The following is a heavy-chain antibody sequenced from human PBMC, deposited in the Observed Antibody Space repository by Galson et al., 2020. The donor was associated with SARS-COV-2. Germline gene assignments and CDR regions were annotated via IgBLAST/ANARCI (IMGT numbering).Heavy chain of an antibody. Sequence: ASVKVSCKTSGYIFSDYYMHWVRQAPGQGLEWMGWVNPYSGATKYAQKFQGRVTMTRDTSISTTYMDLNSLTSDDTAFYYCARGKKYSSSPSPDYWGQGTLVTVSS. V-gene: IGHV1-2*02. D-gene: IGHD3-22*01. J-gene: IGHJ4*02. CDR2: VNPYSGAT. CDR3: ARGKKYSSSPSPDY. CDR1: GYIFSDYY.